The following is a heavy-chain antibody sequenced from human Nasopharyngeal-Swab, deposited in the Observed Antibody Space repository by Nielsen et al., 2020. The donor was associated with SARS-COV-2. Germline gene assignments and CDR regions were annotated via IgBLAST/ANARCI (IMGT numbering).Heavy chain of an antibody. CDR3: ARVPPIAVAGKGVDV. CDR1: GGSFSGYY. CDR2: INHSGST. V-gene: IGHV4-34*01. Sequence: SETLSLTCAVYGGSFSGYYWSWIRQPPGKGLEWIGEINHSGSTNYNPSLQSRVTISVDTSKNQFSLKLSSVTAADTAVYYCARVPPIAVAGKGVDVWGQGTTVTVSS. D-gene: IGHD6-19*01. J-gene: IGHJ6*02.